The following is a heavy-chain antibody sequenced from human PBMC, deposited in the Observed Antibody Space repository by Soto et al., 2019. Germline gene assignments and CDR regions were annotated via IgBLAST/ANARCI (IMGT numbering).Heavy chain of an antibody. J-gene: IGHJ5*02. V-gene: IGHV3-7*01. D-gene: IGHD6-6*01. CDR2: IKQDGSEK. CDR3: ARCGSSDGIYWFDP. Sequence: GGSLRLSCAASGFTFSSYWMSWVRQAPGKGLEWVANIKQDGSEKYYVDSVKGRFTISRDNAKNSLYLQMNSLRAEDTAVYYCARCGSSDGIYWFDPWGQGTLVTVSS. CDR1: GFTFSSYW.